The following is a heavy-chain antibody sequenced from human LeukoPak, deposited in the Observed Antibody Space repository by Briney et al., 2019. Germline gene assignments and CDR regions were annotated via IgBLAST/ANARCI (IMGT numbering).Heavy chain of an antibody. CDR1: GYTFTGSY. CDR2: INPNSGVS. D-gene: IGHD4-17*01. CDR3: ARDEDYGISVNVDY. J-gene: IGHJ4*02. Sequence: ASVKVSCKASGYTFTGSYMHWVRQAPGQGLEWMGWINPNSGVSNYAQKFQGRVTMTTDTSTSTAYMELRSLRSDDTAVYYCARDEDYGISVNVDYWGQGTLVTVSS. V-gene: IGHV1-2*02.